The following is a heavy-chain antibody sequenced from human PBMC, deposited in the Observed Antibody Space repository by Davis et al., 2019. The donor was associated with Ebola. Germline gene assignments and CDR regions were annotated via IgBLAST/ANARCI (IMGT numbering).Heavy chain of an antibody. CDR1: GFTFSSYW. Sequence: GESLKISCVASGFTFSSYWMHWVRQAPGKGLEWVADINQDGGENYYVDSVKGRFTISRDNAKNTLYLQMNSLRAEDTAVYYCAKVEMATPGYWGQGTLVTVSS. CDR3: AKVEMATPGY. CDR2: INQDGGEN. D-gene: IGHD5-24*01. V-gene: IGHV3-7*01. J-gene: IGHJ4*02.